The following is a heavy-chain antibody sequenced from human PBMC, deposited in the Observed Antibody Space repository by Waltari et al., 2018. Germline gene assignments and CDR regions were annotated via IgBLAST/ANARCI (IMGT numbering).Heavy chain of an antibody. D-gene: IGHD3-9*01. V-gene: IGHV3-7*01. J-gene: IGHJ4*02. CDR3: ARFYWPRGFDY. CDR1: GFNFSSYW. Sequence: EVRLVESGGGLVQPGGSLRLSCAASGFNFSSYWMSWVRQAPGKGLGWVANIKQDGSDKYYVDSVEGRFTVSRDNAKNSLYLQMNSLRAEDTAVYYCARFYWPRGFDYWGQGTLVTVSS. CDR2: IKQDGSDK.